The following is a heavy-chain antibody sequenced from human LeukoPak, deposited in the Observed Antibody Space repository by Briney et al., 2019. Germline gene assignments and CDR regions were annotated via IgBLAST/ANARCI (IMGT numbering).Heavy chain of an antibody. V-gene: IGHV3-30-3*01. CDR1: GFSFSSHA. CDR2: ISYDRSNK. J-gene: IGHJ4*02. D-gene: IGHD1-26*01. CDR3: ARESGSYYTEGFDY. Sequence: GGSLRLSCAVSGFSFSSHAMHWVRQAPGKGLEWVAVISYDRSNKYYADSVKGRFTISRDNSKNTLYLQMNSLRAEDTAVYYCARESGSYYTEGFDYWGQGTLVTVSS.